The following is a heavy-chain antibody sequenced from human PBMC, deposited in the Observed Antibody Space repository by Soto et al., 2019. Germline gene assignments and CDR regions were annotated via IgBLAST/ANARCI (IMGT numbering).Heavy chain of an antibody. CDR2: ISGSGGST. CDR3: AKEGGGGRNYYYTMDV. J-gene: IGHJ6*02. Sequence: XGSLRLSCAASRFSFSSQAMSGVRQAPGKGLELVSGISGSGGSTYYADSVKGRFTISRDNSKNTLYLQMNSLRAEDTAVYYCAKEGGGGRNYYYTMDVWGQGTTVTVSS. CDR1: RFSFSSQA. D-gene: IGHD2-15*01. V-gene: IGHV3-23*01.